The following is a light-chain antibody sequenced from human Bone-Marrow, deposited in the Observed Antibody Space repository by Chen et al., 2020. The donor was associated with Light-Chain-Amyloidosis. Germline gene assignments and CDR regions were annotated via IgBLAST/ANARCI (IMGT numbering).Light chain of an antibody. CDR1: GSNIGNNY. Sequence: QSVLTQPPSVSASPGQAVTIPCSGYGSNIGNNYVSWYQQLPGTAPKLLIYDNNKRPSGIPDRFSGSKSGTSATLGITGLQTGDEADYYCGTWDSSLSVHVFGTGTKVTVL. CDR2: DNN. CDR3: GTWDSSLSVHV. V-gene: IGLV1-51*01. J-gene: IGLJ1*01.